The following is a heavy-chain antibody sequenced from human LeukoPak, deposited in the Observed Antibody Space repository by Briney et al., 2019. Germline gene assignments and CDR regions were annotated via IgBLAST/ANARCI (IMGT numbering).Heavy chain of an antibody. D-gene: IGHD2-15*01. CDR2: ISYDGSNK. V-gene: IGHV3-30-3*01. J-gene: IGHJ4*02. CDR3: ARDVVVVVAAKGYFDY. CDR1: GFTFSSYA. Sequence: GRSLRLSCAASGFTFSSYAMHWVRQAPGKGLEWEAVISYDGSNKYYADSVKGRFTISRDNSKNTLYLQMNSLRAEDTAVYYCARDVVVVVAAKGYFDYWGQGTLVTVSS.